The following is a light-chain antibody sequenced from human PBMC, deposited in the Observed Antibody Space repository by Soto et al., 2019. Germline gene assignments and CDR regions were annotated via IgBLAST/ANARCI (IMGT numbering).Light chain of an antibody. CDR1: QTVSSNY. CDR2: GAS. V-gene: IGKV3D-20*02. Sequence: EIVLTQSPGTLSLSPGERATLSCRASQTVSSNYLAWCQQRPGQAPRLLIYGASTRAAGIPDRFSGSGSGTDFTLTISRLEPEDFAVYYCQQRSNWPPITFGQGTRLEIK. CDR3: QQRSNWPPIT. J-gene: IGKJ5*01.